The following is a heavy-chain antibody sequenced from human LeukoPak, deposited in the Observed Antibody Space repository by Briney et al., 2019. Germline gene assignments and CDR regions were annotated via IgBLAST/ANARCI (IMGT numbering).Heavy chain of an antibody. CDR2: ISGSGSRT. CDR1: GFTFSSYA. Sequence: GGSLRLSCAASGFTFSSYAMSWVRQAPGKGLEWVSVISGSGSRTYYADSVEGRFTISRDNSKNTLYLQMNSLRAEDTAVYYCAKVILGELLFGPYFDYWGQGTLVTVSS. V-gene: IGHV3-23*01. CDR3: AKVILGELLFGPYFDY. J-gene: IGHJ4*02. D-gene: IGHD3-10*01.